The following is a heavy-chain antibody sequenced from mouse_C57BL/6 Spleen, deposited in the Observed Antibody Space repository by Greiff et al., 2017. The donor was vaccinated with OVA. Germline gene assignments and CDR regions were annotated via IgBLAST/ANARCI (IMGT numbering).Heavy chain of an antibody. Sequence: EVKLMESGPGLVKPSQSLSLTCSVTGYSITSGYYWNWIRQFPGNKLEWMGYISYDGSNNYNPSLKNRISITRDTSKNQFFLKLNSVTTEDTATYYCARGAGAGTYFDYWGQGTTLTVSS. CDR1: GYSITSGYY. V-gene: IGHV3-6*01. CDR3: ARGAGAGTYFDY. CDR2: ISYDGSN. D-gene: IGHD4-1*01. J-gene: IGHJ2*01.